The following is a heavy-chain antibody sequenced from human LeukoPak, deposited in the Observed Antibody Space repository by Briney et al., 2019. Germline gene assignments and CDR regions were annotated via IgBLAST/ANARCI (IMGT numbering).Heavy chain of an antibody. CDR1: GSSFTCH. V-gene: IGHV1-18*01. J-gene: IGHJ5*02. Sequence: ASVTLTCNASGSSFTCHYQHWTRHAPGQGHEWMGWISTYNGNTNYAQKLQGRVTMTTDTSTSTAYMELRSLRSDDTAVYYCARDQLSRGVWFDPWGQGTLVTVSS. D-gene: IGHD1-1*01. CDR3: ARDQLSRGVWFDP. CDR2: ISTYNGNT.